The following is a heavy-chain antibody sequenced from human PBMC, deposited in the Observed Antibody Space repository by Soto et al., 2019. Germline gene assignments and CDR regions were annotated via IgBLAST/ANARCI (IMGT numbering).Heavy chain of an antibody. CDR1: GFTFSSYG. V-gene: IGHV3-33*01. CDR2: IWYDGSNK. Sequence: QVQLVESGGGVVQPGRSLRLSCAASGFTFSSYGMHWVRQAPGKGLEWVAVIWYDGSNKYYADSVKGRFTISRDNSKNPLYLQMNSLRAEDTAVYYCARGLVGARWYFDYWGQGTLVTVSS. CDR3: ARGLVGARWYFDY. J-gene: IGHJ4*02. D-gene: IGHD1-26*01.